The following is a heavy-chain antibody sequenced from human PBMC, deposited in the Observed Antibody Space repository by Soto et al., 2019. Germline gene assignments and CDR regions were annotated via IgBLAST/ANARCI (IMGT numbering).Heavy chain of an antibody. CDR1: GYRFGSHG. D-gene: IGHD2-2*01. CDR3: ARDSSTSSIFFDP. CDR2: VSGYNGIT. J-gene: IGHJ5*02. Sequence: ASVKVSCKSSGYRFGSHGFSWVRQAPGQGLEWMAWVSGYNGITDIAQKFQDRGTLTIEATTNTAYMELRSLSSDDTAVYFCARDSSTSSIFFDPWGQGTRVTVSS. V-gene: IGHV1-18*04.